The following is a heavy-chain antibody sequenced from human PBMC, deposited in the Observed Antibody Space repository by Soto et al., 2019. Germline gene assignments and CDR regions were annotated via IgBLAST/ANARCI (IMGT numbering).Heavy chain of an antibody. CDR3: ARVGGINWFDP. CDR1: GGSISSGGYY. CDR2: IYYSGST. J-gene: IGHJ5*02. V-gene: IGHV4-31*03. Sequence: QVQLQESGPGLVKPSQTLSLTCTVSGGSISSGGYYWSWIRQHPGKGLGWIGYIYYSGSTYSNPSLKSRVTISVDTSKNQFSLKLSSVTAADTAVYFCARVGGINWFDPWGPGTLVTVSS. D-gene: IGHD1-20*01.